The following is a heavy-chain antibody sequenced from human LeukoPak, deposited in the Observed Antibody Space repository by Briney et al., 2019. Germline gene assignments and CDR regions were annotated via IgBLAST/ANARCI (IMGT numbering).Heavy chain of an antibody. J-gene: IGHJ4*02. CDR1: EFAFSTYA. Sequence: AESLRLSCSASEFAFSTYAMHWVRQAPGKGLEWVAVISYDGSYKDYGDPVKGRFTLSRDNPKSTVFLEMSSLRAVDTAVYHCARARLQWEVRYPRFDSWGQGTLVTVSS. D-gene: IGHD1-26*01. CDR2: ISYDGSYK. V-gene: IGHV3-30*03. CDR3: ARARLQWEVRYPRFDS.